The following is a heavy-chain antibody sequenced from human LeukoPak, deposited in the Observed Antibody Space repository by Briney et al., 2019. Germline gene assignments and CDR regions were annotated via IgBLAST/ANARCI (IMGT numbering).Heavy chain of an antibody. V-gene: IGHV4-34*01. J-gene: IGHJ6*02. CDR1: GGSFSGYY. Sequence: SETLSLTRAVYGGSFSGYYWSWIRQPPEKGLEWIGEINHSGSTNYNPSLKSRVTISVDTSKNQFSLKLSSVTAADTAVYYCARGMDYDILTGYGMDVWGQGTTVTVSS. D-gene: IGHD3-9*01. CDR3: ARGMDYDILTGYGMDV. CDR2: INHSGST.